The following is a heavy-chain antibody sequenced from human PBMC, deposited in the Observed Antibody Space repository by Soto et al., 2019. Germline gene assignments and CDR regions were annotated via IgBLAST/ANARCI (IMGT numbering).Heavy chain of an antibody. CDR2: IYYRGNA. J-gene: IGHJ4*02. V-gene: IGHV4-39*01. CDR3: ARLEGLATISYYFDF. Sequence: QLQLQESGPGLVKPSETLSLTCSVSDDSINSDKYYWGWTRQPPGKGLEWIGSIYYRGNAYYNPSLKTRVTISLDKSKSQFSLKLKSVTAADSAVYFCARLEGLATISYYFDFWGPGALVTVSS. CDR1: DDSINSDKYY. D-gene: IGHD3-9*01.